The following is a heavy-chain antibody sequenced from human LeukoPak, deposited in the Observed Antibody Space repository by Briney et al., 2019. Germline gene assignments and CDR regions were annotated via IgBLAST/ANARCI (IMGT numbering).Heavy chain of an antibody. V-gene: IGHV4-34*01. J-gene: IGHJ4*02. CDR3: AREDSSGWFYDRGALDFDY. D-gene: IGHD6-19*01. CDR1: GGSFSGYY. Sequence: PSETLSLTCAVYGGSFSGYYWSWIRQPPGKGLEWIGEINHSGSTNYNPSLKSRVTISVDTSKSQFSLKLSSVTAADTAVYYCAREDSSGWFYDRGALDFDYWGQGTLVTVSS. CDR2: INHSGST.